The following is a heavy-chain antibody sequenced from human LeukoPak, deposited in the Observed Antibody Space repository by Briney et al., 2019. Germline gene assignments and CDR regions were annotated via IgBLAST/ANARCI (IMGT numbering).Heavy chain of an antibody. CDR3: ARARDPPTYYYFYMDV. D-gene: IGHD1-1*01. CDR1: GFTLNNYS. CDR2: ISTSSSTR. V-gene: IGHV3-48*04. Sequence: EGSLRLSCAASGFTLNNYSMNWVRQAPGKGLEWVSYISTSSSTRYYADSVKGRFTISRDNAMNLLYLQMNSLRAEDTAVYYCARARDPPTYYYFYMDVWGKGTTVTVSS. J-gene: IGHJ6*03.